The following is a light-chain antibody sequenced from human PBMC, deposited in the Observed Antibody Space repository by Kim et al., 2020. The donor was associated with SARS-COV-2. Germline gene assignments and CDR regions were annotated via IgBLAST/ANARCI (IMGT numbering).Light chain of an antibody. Sequence: ELTQPPSASGTPGQRVTISCSGSTSSIGNNYVYWYWQLPGTAPKLLIYSNNQRPSGVPDRFSGSKSGTSASLAISGLRPEDEADYYCAAWDDSVSGPVFGGGTQLTVL. CDR1: TSSIGNNY. V-gene: IGLV1-47*02. J-gene: IGLJ3*02. CDR2: SNN. CDR3: AAWDDSVSGPV.